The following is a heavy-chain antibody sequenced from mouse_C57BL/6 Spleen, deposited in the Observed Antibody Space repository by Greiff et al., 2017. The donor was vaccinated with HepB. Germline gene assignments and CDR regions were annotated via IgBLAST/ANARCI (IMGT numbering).Heavy chain of an antibody. CDR3: ARGGDWDWYFDV. Sequence: QVHVKQPGAELVRPGSSVKLSCKASGYTFTSYWMHWVKQRPIQGLEWIGNIDPSDSETHYNQKFKDKATLTVDKSSSTAYMQLSSLTSEDSAVYYCARGGDWDWYFDVWGTGTTVTVSS. CDR1: GYTFTSYW. D-gene: IGHD4-1*01. V-gene: IGHV1-52*01. CDR2: IDPSDSET. J-gene: IGHJ1*03.